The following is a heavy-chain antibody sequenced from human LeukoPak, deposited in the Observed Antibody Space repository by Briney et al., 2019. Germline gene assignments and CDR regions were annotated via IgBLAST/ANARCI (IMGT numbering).Heavy chain of an antibody. CDR2: IKEDGSEK. J-gene: IGHJ4*02. Sequence: GGSLRLSCAASGFTFSTYWMSCVRQAPGKGLEWGANIKEDGSEKYYGDTVEGRFTISRDNAKNSLYLEMNSLRVEDTAVYYCARDSSGYQWGQGTLVTVS. V-gene: IGHV3-7*01. D-gene: IGHD3-22*01. CDR3: ARDSSGYQ. CDR1: GFTFSTYW.